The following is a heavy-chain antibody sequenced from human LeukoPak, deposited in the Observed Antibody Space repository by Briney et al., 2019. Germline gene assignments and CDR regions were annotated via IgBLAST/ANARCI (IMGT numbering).Heavy chain of an antibody. D-gene: IGHD2-15*01. CDR1: GFTFSNFW. CDR3: ATGTCSGGSCYGYYYYYMDV. Sequence: SGGSLRLSCAASGFTFSNFWMSWVRQAPGKGLEWVANIKQGGSEEYYVDSVKGRFTISRDNAKNSLYLQMNSLRAEDTAVYYCATGTCSGGSCYGYYYYYMDVWGKGTTVTVSS. V-gene: IGHV3-7*01. J-gene: IGHJ6*03. CDR2: IKQGGSEE.